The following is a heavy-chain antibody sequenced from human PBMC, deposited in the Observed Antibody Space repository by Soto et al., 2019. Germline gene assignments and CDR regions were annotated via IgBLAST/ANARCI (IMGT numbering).Heavy chain of an antibody. CDR1: GGFTSSYY. CDR2: IYDSVNT. J-gene: IGHJ4*02. CDR3: ARGGMSSGWYMLHYFDY. Sequence: QVQLQESGPGLVKPSETLSLTCTVSGGFTSSYYWSWIRQPPGKGLEWIGYIYDSVNTNYNPSLRRRVTISVXXSXTXXSLMLSSVTAADTAVYYCARGGMSSGWYMLHYFDYWGQGTLVTVSS. V-gene: IGHV4-59*01. D-gene: IGHD6-19*01.